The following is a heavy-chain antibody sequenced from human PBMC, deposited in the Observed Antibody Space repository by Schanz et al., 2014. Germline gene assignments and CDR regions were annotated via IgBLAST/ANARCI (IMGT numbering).Heavy chain of an antibody. CDR1: GFSFSSYA. J-gene: IGHJ4*02. Sequence: EVQLLESGGGLVEPGGSLRLSCAASGFSFSSYAMGWVRQARGKGLEWVSAMNESHSTIYYADSVRGRFTISRDNAENTLFLQMNSLRPEDTAVYFCAKIERNEDWGQGTLVTVSS. CDR2: MNESHSTI. CDR3: AKIERNED. V-gene: IGHV3-23*01. D-gene: IGHD1-1*01.